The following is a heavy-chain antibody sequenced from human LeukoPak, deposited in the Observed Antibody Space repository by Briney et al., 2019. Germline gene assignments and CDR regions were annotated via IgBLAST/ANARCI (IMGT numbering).Heavy chain of an antibody. J-gene: IGHJ4*02. CDR2: IRYDGTKK. V-gene: IGHV3-30*02. Sequence: SGGSLRLSCAASGFTFSSDGMHWVRQAPGKGLEWVAFIRYDGTKKYYAESVKGRFTISRDNSKNTLSLQMNSLRADDTAVYYCAKEMTTGGQDYWGQGTLVTVSS. CDR1: GFTFSSDG. D-gene: IGHD4-11*01. CDR3: AKEMTTGGQDY.